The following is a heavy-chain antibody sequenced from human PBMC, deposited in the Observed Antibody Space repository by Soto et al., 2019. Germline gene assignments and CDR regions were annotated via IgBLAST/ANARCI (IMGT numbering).Heavy chain of an antibody. J-gene: IGHJ4*02. D-gene: IGHD3-10*01. V-gene: IGHV3-48*02. CDR1: GFTFSSYS. CDR2: ISSSSSTI. Sequence: EVQLVESGGGLVQPGGSLRLSCAASGFTFSSYSMNWVRQAPGKGLEWVSYISSSSSTIYYADSVKGRFTISRDNAKNSLYLQMNRLRDEDTAVYYCTRITMVRGVMCRKPPFDYWGQGTLVTVSS. CDR3: TRITMVRGVMCRKPPFDY.